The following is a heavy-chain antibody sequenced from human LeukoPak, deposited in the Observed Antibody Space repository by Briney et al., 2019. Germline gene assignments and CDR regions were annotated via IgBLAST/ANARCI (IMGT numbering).Heavy chain of an antibody. J-gene: IGHJ4*02. CDR1: GFTFSDNY. V-gene: IGHV3-11*04. D-gene: IGHD4-23*01. CDR2: IVSTGTLI. Sequence: GGSLRLSCVASGFTFSDNYMSWVRQAPGKRLEWVSSIVSTGTLIYYADSVKGRFTISRDNAKNSLYLHMNSLRAEDTAVYYCARDYGGSSPFDYWGQGTLVTVSS. CDR3: ARDYGGSSPFDY.